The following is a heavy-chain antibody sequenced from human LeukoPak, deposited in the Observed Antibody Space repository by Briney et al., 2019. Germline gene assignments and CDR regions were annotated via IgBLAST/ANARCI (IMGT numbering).Heavy chain of an antibody. CDR3: TRVFARGGEISGSYYYY. CDR1: GGTFSSYA. V-gene: IGHV1-69*05. Sequence: SVKVSCKASGGTFSSYAVSWVRQAPGQGLEWMGVIIPMFNTANYAQKFQGRVTITTEESTSTVYMELSSLGSEDTAMYYCTRVFARGGEISGSYYYYWGQGTLVTVSS. CDR2: IIPMFNTA. D-gene: IGHD1-26*01. J-gene: IGHJ4*02.